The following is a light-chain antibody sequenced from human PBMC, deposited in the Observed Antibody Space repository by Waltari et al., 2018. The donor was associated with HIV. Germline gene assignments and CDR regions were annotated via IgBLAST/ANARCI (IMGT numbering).Light chain of an antibody. CDR2: ATT. V-gene: IGLV1-40*03. CDR3: QSYDNSLTSYV. CDR1: SSNIGAGFD. Sequence: QSVLTQPPSVSGAPGQRVTISCSGNSSNIGAGFDVHWYQHLPGTAPKLLIYATTNRPSGVPDRVSGAKAGASASLAITGLQAEDEADYYCQSYDNSLTSYVFATGTRVTVL. J-gene: IGLJ1*01.